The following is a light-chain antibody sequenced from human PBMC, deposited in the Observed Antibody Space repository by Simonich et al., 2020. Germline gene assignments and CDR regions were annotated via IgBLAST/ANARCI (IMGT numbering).Light chain of an antibody. Sequence: DIQMTQSPSSMSASVGDRVTITCRASQSISSYLNWYQQKPGKAPKLLIYAASSLQIGVPSRFSGSGSGTDFTLNISSLQPEDLATYYCQQSYSTPWTFGQGTKVEIK. J-gene: IGKJ1*01. CDR3: QQSYSTPWT. V-gene: IGKV1-39*01. CDR2: AAS. CDR1: QSISSY.